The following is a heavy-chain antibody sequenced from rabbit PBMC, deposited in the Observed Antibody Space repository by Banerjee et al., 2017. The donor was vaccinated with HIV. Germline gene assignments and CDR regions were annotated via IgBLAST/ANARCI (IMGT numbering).Heavy chain of an antibody. CDR2: IYPGSSGST. D-gene: IGHD8-1*01. CDR1: GFSFSSSDY. J-gene: IGHJ6*01. V-gene: IGHV1S40*01. Sequence: QSLEESGGGLVQPEGSLTLTCKASGFSFSSSDYMCWVRQAPGKGLEWIACIYPGSSGSTYYATWAKGRFTISKTSSTTVTLQMTSLTAADTATYFCARDTGTSFSTYGMDLRGPGTLVTVS. CDR3: ARDTGTSFSTYGMDL.